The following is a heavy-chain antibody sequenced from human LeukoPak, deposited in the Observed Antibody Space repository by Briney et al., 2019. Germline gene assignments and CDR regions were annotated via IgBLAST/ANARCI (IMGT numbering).Heavy chain of an antibody. Sequence: GGSLRLSCAASGFTFSSYGMHWVRQVPGKGLEWVALIWYDGSNKYYSDSVKGRFTISRDNSKNTLYLQMNSLRAEDTAVYYCARGDQSDYWGQGTLVTVSS. J-gene: IGHJ4*02. CDR3: ARGDQSDY. CDR2: IWYDGSNK. D-gene: IGHD3-10*01. V-gene: IGHV3-33*08. CDR1: GFTFSSYG.